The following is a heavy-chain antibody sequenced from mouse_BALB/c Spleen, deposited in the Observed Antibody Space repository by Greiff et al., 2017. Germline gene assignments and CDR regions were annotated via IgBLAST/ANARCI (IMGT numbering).Heavy chain of an antibody. Sequence: QVQLQQSGAELVRPGTSVKVSCKASGYAFTNYLIEWVKQRPGQGLEWIGVINPGSGGTNYNEKFKGKATLTADKSSSTAYMQLSSLTSDDSAVYFCARSGSYDYDYWYFDVWGAGTTVTVSS. V-gene: IGHV1-54*01. D-gene: IGHD2-4*01. CDR1: GYAFTNYL. CDR3: ARSGSYDYDYWYFDV. CDR2: INPGSGGT. J-gene: IGHJ1*01.